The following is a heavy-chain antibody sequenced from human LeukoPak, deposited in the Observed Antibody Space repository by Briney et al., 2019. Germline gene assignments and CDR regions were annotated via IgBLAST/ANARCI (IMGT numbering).Heavy chain of an antibody. CDR1: GFNFSRNG. V-gene: IGHV3-30*02. CDR2: IRFDGTKK. CDR3: ARDFDDVSGNFYYIPDY. J-gene: IGHJ4*02. Sequence: GCSLRLSCAASGFNFSRNGMHWVRQAPGKGLEWVAFIRFDGTKKFYGDSASGRFTVSRDNSKNTLSLQMDSLRAEDTAVYYCARDFDDVSGNFYYIPDYWGQGILVTVSS. D-gene: IGHD3-22*01.